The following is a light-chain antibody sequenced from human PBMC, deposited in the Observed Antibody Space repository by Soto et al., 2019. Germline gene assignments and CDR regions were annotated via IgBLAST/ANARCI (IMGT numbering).Light chain of an antibody. Sequence: EIVLTQSPATLSLSPGERATLSCRASQSVNSYLAWYQQKPGQAPRLLIHDASNRATGIPARFSGSGSGTDFTLTISSLEPEDFAVYYCQQRSNWPRGTFGQGTKLEMK. CDR3: QQRSNWPRGT. CDR2: DAS. V-gene: IGKV3-11*01. CDR1: QSVNSY. J-gene: IGKJ2*02.